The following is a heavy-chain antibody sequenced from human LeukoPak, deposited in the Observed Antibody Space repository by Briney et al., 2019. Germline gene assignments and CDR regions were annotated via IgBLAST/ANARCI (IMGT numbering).Heavy chain of an antibody. Sequence: PSETLSLTCTVSGYSISSGYYWGWIRQPPGKGLEWIGYIYYSGSTNYNPSLKSRVTMSVDTSKNQFSLKLSSVTAADTAVYYCARASGSDFIYDSWGHGTLVTVSS. CDR3: ARASGSDFIYDS. J-gene: IGHJ5*01. V-gene: IGHV4-38-2*02. D-gene: IGHD2-21*02. CDR2: IYYSGST. CDR1: GYSISSGYY.